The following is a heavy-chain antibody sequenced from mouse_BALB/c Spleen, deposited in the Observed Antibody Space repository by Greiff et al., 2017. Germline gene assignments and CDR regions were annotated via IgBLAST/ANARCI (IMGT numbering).Heavy chain of an antibody. CDR2: ISSGSSTI. CDR1: GFTFSSFG. V-gene: IGHV5-17*02. CDR3: ARDDYFDY. Sequence: EVQRVESGGGLVQPGGSRKLSCAASGFTFSSFGMHWVRQAPEKGLEWVAYISSGSSTIYYADTVKGRFTISRDNPKNTLFLQMTSLRSEDTAVYYCARDDYFDYWGQGTTLTVSA. J-gene: IGHJ2*01.